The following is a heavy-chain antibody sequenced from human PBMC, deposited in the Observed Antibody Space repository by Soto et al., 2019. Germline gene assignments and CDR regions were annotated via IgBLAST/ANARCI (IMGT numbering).Heavy chain of an antibody. D-gene: IGHD4-4*01. CDR2: IRSKAKSYAT. J-gene: IGHJ4*02. Sequence: EVQLVESGGGLVQPGGSLKLSCAASGFTFSGSAMHWVRQASGKGLEWVGRIRSKAKSYATAYGASVKGRFTISRDDSKSTAYLQMNSLKIEDTAVYYCTRLSLAEEKVTVFDYWGQGTLVTVSS. V-gene: IGHV3-73*02. CDR3: TRLSLAEEKVTVFDY. CDR1: GFTFSGSA.